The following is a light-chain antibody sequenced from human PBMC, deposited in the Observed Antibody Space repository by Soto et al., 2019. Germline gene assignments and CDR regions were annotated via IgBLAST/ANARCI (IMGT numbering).Light chain of an antibody. V-gene: IGKV3-20*01. CDR2: GAS. CDR3: QQYGSSPQT. J-gene: IGKJ1*01. Sequence: EIVLTQSPGTLSLSPGERATLSCRASQSVRSSSLAWYQQKPGQSPRLLVSGASSRATGVPDRFSGSGSGTDFTLTISSLRPEDFALYFCQQYGSSPQTFGKGTKVEIK. CDR1: QSVRSSS.